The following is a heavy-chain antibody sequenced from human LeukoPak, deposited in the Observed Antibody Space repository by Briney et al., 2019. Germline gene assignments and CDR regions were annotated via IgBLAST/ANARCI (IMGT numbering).Heavy chain of an antibody. V-gene: IGHV4-31*03. CDR3: ARWMYSSSWYYVDY. Sequence: SSQTLSLTCTVSGGSISSGGYYWSWLRQHPGKGLEWIGYIYYSGSTYYNPSLKSRVTISVDTSKNQFSLKLSSVTAADTAVYYCARWMYSSSWYYVDYWGQGTLVTVSS. D-gene: IGHD6-13*01. CDR2: IYYSGST. J-gene: IGHJ4*02. CDR1: GGSISSGGYY.